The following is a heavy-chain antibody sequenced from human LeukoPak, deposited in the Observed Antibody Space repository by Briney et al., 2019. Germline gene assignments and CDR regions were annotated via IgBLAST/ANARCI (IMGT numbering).Heavy chain of an antibody. CDR2: TNGDGSDT. Sequence: GGSLRLSCAASGFTLSNSWMHWVRQAPGKGLVWVSRTNGDGSDTSYADSVKGRFAISRDSATNTLYLQMNSLRAEDTAIYYCVRDGEYSHGIDFDYWGQGTLVTVSP. D-gene: IGHD5-18*01. V-gene: IGHV3-74*01. J-gene: IGHJ4*02. CDR3: VRDGEYSHGIDFDY. CDR1: GFTLSNSW.